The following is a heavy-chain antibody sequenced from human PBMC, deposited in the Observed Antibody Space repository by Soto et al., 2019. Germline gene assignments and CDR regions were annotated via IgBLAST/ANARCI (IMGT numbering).Heavy chain of an antibody. J-gene: IGHJ6*02. Sequence: EVQLVESGGGLVQPGRSLRLSCAASGFPFDDYAMHWVRQAPGKGLEWVSGISWNSGSIGYADSVKGRFTISRDNAKNSLYLQMNSLRAEDTALYYGAQSWGYYGRVVWGQGTTVTVSS. CDR2: ISWNSGSI. D-gene: IGHD3-16*01. CDR3: AQSWGYYGRVV. V-gene: IGHV3-9*01. CDR1: GFPFDDYA.